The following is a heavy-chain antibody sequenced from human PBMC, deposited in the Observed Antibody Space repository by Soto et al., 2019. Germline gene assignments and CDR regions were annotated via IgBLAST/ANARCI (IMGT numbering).Heavy chain of an antibody. Sequence: EVQLVESRGGLVQPGRSLRLSCAASGFTFDDYAMHWVRQAPGKGLEWVSGISWNSGSIGYADSVKGRFTISRDNAKNSLYLQMNSLRAEDTALYYCAKDSSRYFDWLGRFDPWGQGTLVTVSS. CDR2: ISWNSGSI. V-gene: IGHV3-9*01. CDR1: GFTFDDYA. CDR3: AKDSSRYFDWLGRFDP. D-gene: IGHD3-9*01. J-gene: IGHJ5*02.